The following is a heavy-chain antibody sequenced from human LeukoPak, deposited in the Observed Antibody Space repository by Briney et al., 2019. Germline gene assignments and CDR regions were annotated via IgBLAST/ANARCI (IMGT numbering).Heavy chain of an antibody. D-gene: IGHD3-3*01. CDR2: IYYSGST. CDR1: GGSISSGDYY. Sequence: SQTLSLTCTVSGGSISSGDYYWSWIRQPPGKGLEWIGYIYYSGSTYYNPSLKSRVTISVDTSKNQFSLKLSSVTAADTAVYYCARGLADFWSGPDAFDIWGQGTMVTVSS. V-gene: IGHV4-30-4*01. J-gene: IGHJ3*02. CDR3: ARGLADFWSGPDAFDI.